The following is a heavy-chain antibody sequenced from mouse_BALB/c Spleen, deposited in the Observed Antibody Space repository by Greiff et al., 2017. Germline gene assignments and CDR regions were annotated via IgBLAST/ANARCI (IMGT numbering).Heavy chain of an antibody. J-gene: IGHJ1*01. D-gene: IGHD1-1*01. CDR1: GFSFSSYD. CDR2: ISSGSSTI. CDR3: AGARATVVDWYLDD. Sequence: EVQLVESGGGLVKPGGSLKLSCAASGFSFSSYDMSWVRQTPEKRLEWVAYISSGSSTIYYADTVKGRFTISRDNPKNTLFLQMTSLRSEDTAVYYCAGARATVVDWYLDDWGEGTTVTVSS. V-gene: IGHV5-17*02.